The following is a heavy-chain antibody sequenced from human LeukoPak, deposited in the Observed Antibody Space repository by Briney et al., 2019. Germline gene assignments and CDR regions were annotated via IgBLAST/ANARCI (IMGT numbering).Heavy chain of an antibody. CDR3: ARAIRGSAVDTGDR. V-gene: IGHV3-7*01. Sequence: PGGSLRLSCAASGFTFSRYWRRWVRQAPGKGLEGVANIKNDGSEEYYVDSVKGRFTISRDNARNSLFLQMNSLTVEDKAVYYCARAIRGSAVDTGDRWGQGTLVTVSS. J-gene: IGHJ4*02. CDR2: IKNDGSEE. CDR1: GFTFSRYW. D-gene: IGHD3-10*01.